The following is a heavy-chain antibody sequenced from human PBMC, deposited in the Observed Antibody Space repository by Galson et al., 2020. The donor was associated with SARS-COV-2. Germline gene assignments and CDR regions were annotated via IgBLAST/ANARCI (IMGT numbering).Heavy chain of an antibody. CDR3: TRDLGGRLTYYDILTRRGDYSYYYGMDV. CDR2: IRAKAYGGTT. V-gene: IGHV3-49*04. Sequence: GESLKISCTASAFTFGDYAVSWVRQAPGKGLEWVGFIRAKAYGGTTEYAPSVKGRFTISRDDSQSIAYLQMNSLKTEDTAVYFCTRDLGGRLTYYDILTRRGDYSYYYGMDVWGQGTTVTVSS. D-gene: IGHD3-9*01. J-gene: IGHJ6*02. CDR1: AFTFGDYA.